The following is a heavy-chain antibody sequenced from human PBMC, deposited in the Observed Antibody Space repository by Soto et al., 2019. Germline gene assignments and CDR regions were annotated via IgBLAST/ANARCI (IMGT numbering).Heavy chain of an antibody. J-gene: IGHJ6*02. CDR1: GFTFDDYA. Sequence: EVQLVESGGGLVQPGRSLRLSCAASGFTFDDYAMHWVRQAPGKGLEWVSGISWNSGSIGYADSVKGRFTISRDNAKNSLYLQMNSLRAEDTALYYCAKAYSPYCSGGSCYSNYYYGMDVWGQGTTVTVSS. CDR2: ISWNSGSI. CDR3: AKAYSPYCSGGSCYSNYYYGMDV. V-gene: IGHV3-9*01. D-gene: IGHD2-15*01.